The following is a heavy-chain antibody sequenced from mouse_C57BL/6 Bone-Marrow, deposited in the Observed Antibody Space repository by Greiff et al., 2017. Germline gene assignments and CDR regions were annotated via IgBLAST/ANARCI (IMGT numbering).Heavy chain of an antibody. CDR1: GYTFTSYW. J-gene: IGHJ2*01. V-gene: IGHV1-69*01. CDR3: AREGTTVVAPFDY. D-gene: IGHD1-1*01. CDR2: IDPSDSYT. Sequence: VQLQQPGAELVMPGASVKLSCKASGYTFTSYWMHWVKQRPGQGLEWIGEIDPSDSYTNYNQKFKGKSTLTVDKSSSTAYMRLSSLTSEDSAVYYCAREGTTVVAPFDYWGQGTTLTVSS.